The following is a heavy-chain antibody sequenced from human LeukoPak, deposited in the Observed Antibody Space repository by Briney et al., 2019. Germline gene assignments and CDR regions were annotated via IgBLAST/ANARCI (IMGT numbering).Heavy chain of an antibody. CDR1: GGSISSSPYY. J-gene: IGHJ4*02. CDR3: AREEAIAARPVDY. CDR2: IYYSGST. D-gene: IGHD6-6*01. V-gene: IGHV4-39*07. Sequence: NPSETLSLTCTVSGGSISSSPYYWGWIRQPPGKGLEWIGSIYYSGSTYYNPSLKSRVTISVDTSKNQFSLRLSSVTAADTAVYYCAREEAIAARPVDYWGQGTLVIVSS.